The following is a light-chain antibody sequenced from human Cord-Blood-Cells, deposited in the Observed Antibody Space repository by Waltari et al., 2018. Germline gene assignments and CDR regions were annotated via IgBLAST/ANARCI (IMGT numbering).Light chain of an antibody. CDR1: SSVVGRYNL. J-gene: IGLJ3*02. Sequence: QSALTQPASVSGSPGQSITISCTGTSSVVGRYNLVSWYQQHPGKAPKLMIYEVSKRPSGVSNRFSGSKSGNTASLTISGLQAEDEADYYCCSYAGSSTWVFGGGTKLTVL. CDR2: EVS. CDR3: CSYAGSSTWV. V-gene: IGLV2-23*02.